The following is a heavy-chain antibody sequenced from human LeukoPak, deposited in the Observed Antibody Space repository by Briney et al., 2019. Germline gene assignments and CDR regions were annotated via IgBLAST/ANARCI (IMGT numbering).Heavy chain of an antibody. CDR3: ARDRLGDSADGGFSH. V-gene: IGHV3-30-3*01. J-gene: IGHJ4*02. Sequence: GGSLRLSCAASGFTFSTYAMHWVRQTPGKGLGWVSVISFDGSNKYYADSVKGRFTISRDNSKNTLYLQMSSLRAEDTAVYYCARDRLGDSADGGFSHWGQGTPVTVSS. D-gene: IGHD1-26*01. CDR1: GFTFSTYA. CDR2: ISFDGSNK.